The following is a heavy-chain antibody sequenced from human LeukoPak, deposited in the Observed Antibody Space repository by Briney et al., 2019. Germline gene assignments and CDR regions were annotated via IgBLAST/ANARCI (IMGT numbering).Heavy chain of an antibody. Sequence: PSETLSLTCTVSGGSISSSSYYWGWIRQPPGKGLEWIGSIYYSGSTYYNPSLKSRVTISVDTSKNQFSLKLSSVTAADTAVYYCARDYGGGFDPWGQGTLVTVSS. D-gene: IGHD3-16*01. J-gene: IGHJ5*02. CDR1: GGSISSSSYY. CDR2: IYYSGST. V-gene: IGHV4-39*07. CDR3: ARDYGGGFDP.